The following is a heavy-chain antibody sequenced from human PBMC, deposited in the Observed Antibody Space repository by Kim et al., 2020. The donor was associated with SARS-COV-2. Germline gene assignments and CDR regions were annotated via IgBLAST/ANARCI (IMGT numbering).Heavy chain of an antibody. V-gene: IGHV4-30-2*01. Sequence: SETLSLTCAVSGGSISSGGYSWSWIRQPPGKGLEWIGYIYHSGSTYYNPSLKSRVTISVDRSKNQFSLKLSSVTAADTAVYYCARGGKGPAAIAPLHSSECYFDYWGQGTLVTVSS. CDR1: GGSISSGGYS. CDR2: IYHSGST. J-gene: IGHJ4*02. D-gene: IGHD2-2*02. CDR3: ARGGKGPAAIAPLHSSECYFDY.